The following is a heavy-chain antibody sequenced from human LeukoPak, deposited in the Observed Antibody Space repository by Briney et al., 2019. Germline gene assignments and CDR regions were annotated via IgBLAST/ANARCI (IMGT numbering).Heavy chain of an antibody. CDR3: AKDLSKSYGDYGTSGAFDI. CDR1: GFTFSSYA. Sequence: GGSLRLSCAASGFTFSSYAMSWVRQAPGKGLEWVSAISGSGGSTYYADSVKGRFTISRDNSKNTLYLQMNSLRSEDTAVYYCAKDLSKSYGDYGTSGAFDIWGQGTLVTVSS. J-gene: IGHJ3*02. D-gene: IGHD4-17*01. CDR2: ISGSGGST. V-gene: IGHV3-23*01.